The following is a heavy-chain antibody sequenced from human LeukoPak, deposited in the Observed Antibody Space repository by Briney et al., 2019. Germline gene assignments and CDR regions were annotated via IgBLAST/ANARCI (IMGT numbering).Heavy chain of an antibody. J-gene: IGHJ4*02. V-gene: IGHV4-59*08. CDR1: GGSISSYY. D-gene: IGHD2-15*01. Sequence: SETLSLTCTVSGGSISSYYWSWIRQPPGKGLEWIGYIYYSGSTNYNPSLKSRVTISVDTSKNQFSLKLSSVTAADTAVYYCARVFRYCSGGSCYSGVEYWGQGTLVTVSS. CDR3: ARVFRYCSGGSCYSGVEY. CDR2: IYYSGST.